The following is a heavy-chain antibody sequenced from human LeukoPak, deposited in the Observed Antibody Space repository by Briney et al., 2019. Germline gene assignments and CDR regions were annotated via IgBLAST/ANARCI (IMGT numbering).Heavy chain of an antibody. V-gene: IGHV4-61*02. CDR3: AREGITMVRGVGNWFDP. D-gene: IGHD3-10*01. Sequence: SETLSLTCTVSGGSISGGSYYWSWIRQPAGKGLEWIGRIYTSGSTNYNPSLKSRVTISVDTSKNQFSLKLSSVTAADTAVYYCAREGITMVRGVGNWFDPWGQGTLVTVSS. CDR2: IYTSGST. CDR1: GGSISGGSYY. J-gene: IGHJ5*02.